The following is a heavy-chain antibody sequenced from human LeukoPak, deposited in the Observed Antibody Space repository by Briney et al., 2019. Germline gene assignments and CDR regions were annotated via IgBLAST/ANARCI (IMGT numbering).Heavy chain of an antibody. CDR1: GFTFHPFE. D-gene: IGHD1-26*01. Sequence: GGSLRLSCAASGFTFHPFEMHWVRQAPGKGLEWVSLIKSDGGKTDYADSVRGRFTISRDNGKNSLYLQMNSLRSEDTALYYCATWAFYHGLDVWGQGTMVTVSS. CDR2: IKSDGGKT. J-gene: IGHJ6*02. CDR3: ATWAFYHGLDV. V-gene: IGHV3-43*02.